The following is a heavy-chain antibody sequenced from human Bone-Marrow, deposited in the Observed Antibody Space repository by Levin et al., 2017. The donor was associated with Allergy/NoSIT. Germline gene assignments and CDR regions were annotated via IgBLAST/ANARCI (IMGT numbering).Heavy chain of an antibody. J-gene: IGHJ4*02. D-gene: IGHD1-1*01. CDR3: ARDLSPVTTGYLIY. V-gene: IGHV3-9*01. Sequence: GGSLRLSCAASGFTFGDYGLHWVRQLPGKGLEWISGISWNSDIIDYADSVRGRFTVSRDNARSSLYLQMNSLTADDTAFYYCARDLSPVTTGYLIYWGQGALVTVSS. CDR2: ISWNSDII. CDR1: GFTFGDYG.